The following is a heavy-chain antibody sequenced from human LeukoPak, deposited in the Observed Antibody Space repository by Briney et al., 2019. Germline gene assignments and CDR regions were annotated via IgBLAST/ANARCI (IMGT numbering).Heavy chain of an antibody. CDR2: ISYDGSNK. V-gene: IGHV3-30*18. J-gene: IGHJ6*02. D-gene: IGHD5-12*01. Sequence: GGSLRLSCAASGFTFSSYGMHWVRQAPGKGLEWVAFISYDGSNKYYADSVKGRFTISRDNSKNTLYLQMNSLRAEDTAVYYCAKDRSRVSATDYYYGMDVWGQGTTVTVSS. CDR3: AKDRSRVSATDYYYGMDV. CDR1: GFTFSSYG.